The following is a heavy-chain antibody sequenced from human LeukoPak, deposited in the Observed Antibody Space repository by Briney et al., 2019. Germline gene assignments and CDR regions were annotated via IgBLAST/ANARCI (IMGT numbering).Heavy chain of an antibody. CDR3: ARNRRVVRGVIIVENYYYYMDV. D-gene: IGHD3-10*01. Sequence: ASVKVSCKASGGTFSSYAISWVRQAPGQGLEWMGGIIPIFGTANYAQKFQGRVTITAAESTSTVYMELSILRSEDTAVYYCARNRRVVRGVIIVENYYYYMDVWGKGTTVTISS. V-gene: IGHV1-69*13. CDR2: IIPIFGTA. CDR1: GGTFSSYA. J-gene: IGHJ6*03.